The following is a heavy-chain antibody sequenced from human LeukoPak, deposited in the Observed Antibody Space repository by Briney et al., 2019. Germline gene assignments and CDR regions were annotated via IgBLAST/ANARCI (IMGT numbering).Heavy chain of an antibody. CDR2: LRYDASNK. Sequence: GGSLRLSCAASGFTFSCYGMHWVRQAPGKGVEWVAFLRYDASNKYYADSVKGRFTISRDNSKNTLYLQMNSLRAEDTAVYYCAKDPPCSSTSCYTGYFDYWGQGTLVTVSS. CDR3: AKDPPCSSTSCYTGYFDY. J-gene: IGHJ4*02. V-gene: IGHV3-30*02. CDR1: GFTFSCYG. D-gene: IGHD2-2*02.